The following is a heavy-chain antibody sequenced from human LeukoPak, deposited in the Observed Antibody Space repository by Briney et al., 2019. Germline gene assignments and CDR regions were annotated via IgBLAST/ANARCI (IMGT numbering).Heavy chain of an antibody. CDR2: ISYDGSNK. Sequence: GRSLRLSCAASGFTFSSYGMHWVRQAPGKGLEWVAVISYDGSNKYCADSVKGRFTISRDNSKNTLYLQMNSLRAEDTAVYYCAKLPSRDGYNTNYYFDYWGQGTLVTVSS. CDR1: GFTFSSYG. J-gene: IGHJ4*02. CDR3: AKLPSRDGYNTNYYFDY. V-gene: IGHV3-30*18. D-gene: IGHD5-12*01.